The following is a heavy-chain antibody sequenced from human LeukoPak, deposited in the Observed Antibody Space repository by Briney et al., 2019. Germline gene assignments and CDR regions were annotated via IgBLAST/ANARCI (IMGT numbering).Heavy chain of an antibody. CDR2: ISAYNGNT. Sequence: AASVKVSCKASGYTFTSYGISWVRQAPGQGLEWMGWISAYNGNTNYAQKLQGRVTMTTDTSTSTAYMELRSLRSDGTAVYYCARETAVAVYYYYYMDVWGKGTTVTVSS. V-gene: IGHV1-18*01. D-gene: IGHD6-19*01. CDR3: ARETAVAVYYYYYMDV. J-gene: IGHJ6*03. CDR1: GYTFTSYG.